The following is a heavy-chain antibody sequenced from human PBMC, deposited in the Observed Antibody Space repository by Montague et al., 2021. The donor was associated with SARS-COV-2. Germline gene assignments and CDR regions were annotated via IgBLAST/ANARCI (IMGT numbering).Heavy chain of an antibody. J-gene: IGHJ2*01. CDR2: IYYSGST. Sequence: SETLSLTCTVSGGSVSSGSYYWSWIRQPPGKGLEWIGYIYYSGSTXYNPSLKSRVTISVDTSKNQFSLKLSSVTAADTAVYYCARVHIVVVTALRYFDLWGRGTLVTVSS. CDR3: ARVHIVVVTALRYFDL. CDR1: GGSVSSGSYY. V-gene: IGHV4-61*01. D-gene: IGHD2-21*02.